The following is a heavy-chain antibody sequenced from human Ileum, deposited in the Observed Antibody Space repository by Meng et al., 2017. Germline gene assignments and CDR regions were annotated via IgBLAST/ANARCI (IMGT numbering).Heavy chain of an antibody. J-gene: IGHJ5*01. CDR1: GGSSSSSNW. V-gene: IGHV4-4*02. CDR2: IYNSESP. Sequence: QLAGAGRGLVTPSGSLPLTGAGSGGSSSSSNWGTWVRQAAGKVLEWIGEIYNSESPNYNPSLKSRVTISVDKSQNPFSLKLNSVTAADTAVYYCARVVGGPASMSGWFDPWGQGTLVTVSS. CDR3: ARVVGGPASMSGWFDP. D-gene: IGHD2-2*01.